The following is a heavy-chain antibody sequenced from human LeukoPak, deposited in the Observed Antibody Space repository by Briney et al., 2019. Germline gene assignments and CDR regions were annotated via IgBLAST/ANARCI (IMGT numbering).Heavy chain of an antibody. CDR2: IYYSGST. D-gene: IGHD1-7*01. Sequence: SETLSLTCTVSGGSISSSSYYWGWIRQPPGKGLEWIGSIYYSGSTYYNPSLTSRVTISVDTSKNQFSLKLSSVTAADTAVYYCASTNWNSHAFDIWGQGTMVTVSS. CDR1: GGSISSSSYY. V-gene: IGHV4-39*01. J-gene: IGHJ3*02. CDR3: ASTNWNSHAFDI.